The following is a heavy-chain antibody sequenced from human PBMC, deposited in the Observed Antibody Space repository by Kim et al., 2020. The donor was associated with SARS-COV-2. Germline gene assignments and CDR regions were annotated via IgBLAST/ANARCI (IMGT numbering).Heavy chain of an antibody. D-gene: IGHD3-22*01. CDR1: GFTFSSYD. J-gene: IGHJ4*02. V-gene: IGHV3-13*01. CDR3: ARARDLDGYDSSGYYLDY. CDR2: IGTAGDT. Sequence: GGSLRLSCAASGFTFSSYDMHWVRQATGKGLEWVSAIGTAGDTYYPGSVKGRFTISRENAKNSLYLQMNSLRAGDTAVYYCARARDLDGYDSSGYYLDYWGQGTLVTVSS.